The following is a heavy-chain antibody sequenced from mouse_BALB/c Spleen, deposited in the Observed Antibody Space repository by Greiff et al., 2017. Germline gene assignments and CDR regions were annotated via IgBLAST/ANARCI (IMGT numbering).Heavy chain of an antibody. D-gene: IGHD1-1*01. CDR2: ISYSGST. J-gene: IGHJ3*01. Sequence: EVQLQESGPSLVKPSQTLSLTCSVTGDSITSGYWNWIRKFPGNKLEYMGYISYSGSTYYNPSLKSRISITRDTSKNQYYLQLNSVTTEDTATYYCARDYYGSSYPAWFAYWGQGTLVTVSA. CDR1: GDSITSGY. V-gene: IGHV3-8*02. CDR3: ARDYYGSSYPAWFAY.